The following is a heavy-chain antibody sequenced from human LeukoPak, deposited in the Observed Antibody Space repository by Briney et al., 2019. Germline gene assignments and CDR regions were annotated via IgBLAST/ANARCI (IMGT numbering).Heavy chain of an antibody. J-gene: IGHJ5*02. Sequence: GGSLRLSCAASGFILNQYGFNWVRQAPGKGLEWVSHIRYTSETFYADSVEGRFTISRDHARNSLYLQMNNLRGEDTAIYYCARDAGNSGYGCDLWGQGTLVTVSS. CDR1: GFILNQYG. CDR3: ARDAGNSGYGCDL. D-gene: IGHD5-12*01. CDR2: IRYTSET. V-gene: IGHV3-48*01.